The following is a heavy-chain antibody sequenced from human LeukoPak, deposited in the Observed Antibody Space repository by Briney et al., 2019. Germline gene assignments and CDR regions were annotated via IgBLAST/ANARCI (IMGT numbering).Heavy chain of an antibody. CDR3: ASDDSGWPTDFDY. Sequence: PSETLSLTCTVSGGSISSYYWSWIRQPPGKGLEWIGYIYYSGSTNYNPSLKSRVTISVDTSKNQFSLKLSSVTAADTAVYYCASDDSGWPTDFDYWGQGTLVTVSS. CDR1: GGSISSYY. V-gene: IGHV4-59*08. D-gene: IGHD6-19*01. CDR2: IYYSGST. J-gene: IGHJ4*02.